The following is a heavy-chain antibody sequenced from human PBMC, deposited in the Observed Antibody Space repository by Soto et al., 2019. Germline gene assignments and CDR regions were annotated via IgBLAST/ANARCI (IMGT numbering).Heavy chain of an antibody. CDR1: GFTFIGHW. D-gene: IGHD2-8*01. CDR3: VRDTWGMGDC. V-gene: IGHV3-74*01. Sequence: GGSLILSCAASGFTFIGHWMHWVRQAPGKGPVWVSVINTDGSDTGYAGSVKGRFTTSRDNAKSTLYLQMNSLRADDTAVYYCVRDTWGMGDCWGLGTLVSVSS. CDR2: INTDGSDT. J-gene: IGHJ4*02.